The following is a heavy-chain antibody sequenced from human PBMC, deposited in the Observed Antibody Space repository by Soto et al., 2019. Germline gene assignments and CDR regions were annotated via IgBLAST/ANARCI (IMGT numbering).Heavy chain of an antibody. J-gene: IGHJ4*02. V-gene: IGHV3-74*01. CDR3: ARNYYDSGGGFDY. CDR2: INSDGSST. Sequence: GGSLRLSCAASGFTFSSYWMHWVRQAPGKGLVWVSRINSDGSSTSYADSVKGRFTISRDNSKNTLYLQMNSLRAEDTAVYYCARNYYDSGGGFDYWGQGTLVTVS. D-gene: IGHD3-22*01. CDR1: GFTFSSYW.